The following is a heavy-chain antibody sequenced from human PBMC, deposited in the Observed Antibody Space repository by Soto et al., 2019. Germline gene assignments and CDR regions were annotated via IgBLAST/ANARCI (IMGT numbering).Heavy chain of an antibody. D-gene: IGHD2-15*01. CDR2: IRGSGDNT. Sequence: DEQLVESGGDLVQPGGSLRLSCAASGFVFRTNAMSWVRQRPGQGLEWVSAIRGSGDNTYYADSVKGRFSISRDNSKNTLCLQMNSLRAEDTAMYSCASLKIYCRGETCYSGYQDYWGQGTLVTVSS. CDR3: ASLKIYCRGETCYSGYQDY. J-gene: IGHJ4*02. V-gene: IGHV3-23*04. CDR1: GFVFRTNA.